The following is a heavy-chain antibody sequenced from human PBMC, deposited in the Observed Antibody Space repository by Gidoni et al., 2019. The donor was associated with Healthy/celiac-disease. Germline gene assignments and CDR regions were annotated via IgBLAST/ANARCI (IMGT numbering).Heavy chain of an antibody. V-gene: IGHV3-30*04. J-gene: IGHJ4*02. CDR1: GFTFSSYA. CDR2: ISYDGSNK. Sequence: SCAASGFTFSSYAMHWVRQAPGKGLEWVAVISYDGSNKYYADSVKGRFTISRDNSKNTLYLQMNSLRAEDTAVYYCAKARQQWLVLDYWGQGTLVTVSS. CDR3: AKARQQWLVLDY. D-gene: IGHD6-19*01.